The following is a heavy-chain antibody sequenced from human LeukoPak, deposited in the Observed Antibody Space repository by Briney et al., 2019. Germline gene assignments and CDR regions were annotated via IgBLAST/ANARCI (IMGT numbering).Heavy chain of an antibody. V-gene: IGHV4-59*02. CDR1: GGSVSSYY. Sequence: SETLSLTCTVSGGSVSSYYWSWIRQPPGKALEWIGYIYYSGSTNYNPSLKSRVTISVDTSKNQSSLKLSSVTAADTAVYYCARGGSRPSYYDIWSGLDYWGRGTLVTVSS. CDR3: ARGGSRPSYYDIWSGLDY. D-gene: IGHD3-3*01. J-gene: IGHJ4*02. CDR2: IYYSGST.